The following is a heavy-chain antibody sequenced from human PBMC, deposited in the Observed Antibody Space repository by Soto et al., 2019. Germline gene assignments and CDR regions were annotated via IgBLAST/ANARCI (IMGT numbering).Heavy chain of an antibody. CDR3: ARGGQDFWSGPFDY. J-gene: IGHJ4*02. V-gene: IGHV4-4*07. Sequence: PSETLSLSCTVSGGSISNYYCNWIRQPAGKGREWIGRIDTSGSTNYNPSLKSRVTMSADTSKQEFSLKLSSVTAADTALYYCARGGQDFWSGPFDYWGRGALVTVS. D-gene: IGHD3-3*01. CDR2: IDTSGST. CDR1: GGSISNYY.